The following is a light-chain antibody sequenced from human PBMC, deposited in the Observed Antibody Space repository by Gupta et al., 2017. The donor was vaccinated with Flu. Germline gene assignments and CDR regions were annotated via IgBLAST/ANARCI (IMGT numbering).Light chain of an antibody. CDR2: SAS. J-gene: IGKJ1*01. Sequence: EIVLTQSPGTLSLSPGDRATLSCRATETINTYIAWYQQRPGRAPRLLIHSASSRGTGVPDRFSGSGSGTDFTLSISSLEPEDFAVYFCQQYGSSPATFGQGTQVELK. CDR1: ETINTY. V-gene: IGKV3-20*01. CDR3: QQYGSSPAT.